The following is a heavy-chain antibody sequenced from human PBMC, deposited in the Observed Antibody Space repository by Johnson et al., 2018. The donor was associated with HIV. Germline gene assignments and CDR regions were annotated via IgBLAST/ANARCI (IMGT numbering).Heavy chain of an antibody. CDR2: ISYDGGNK. D-gene: IGHD7-27*01. CDR3: ARDREYGLAWGLAFDI. CDR1: GFTFDDYA. Sequence: QVQLVESGGGLVQPGRSVRLSCAASGFTFDDYAMHWVRQAPGKGLEWVAVISYDGGNKYYADSVKGRLTISRDNSKNTRYLQTSSLRPEDTAVYYCARDREYGLAWGLAFDIGGQGTMVSVSS. V-gene: IGHV3-30*04. J-gene: IGHJ3*02.